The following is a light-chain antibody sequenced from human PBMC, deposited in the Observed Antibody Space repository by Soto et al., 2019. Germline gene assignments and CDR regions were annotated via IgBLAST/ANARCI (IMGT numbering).Light chain of an antibody. CDR1: QSVATN. CDR2: GVS. Sequence: IVLTQSPATLSVSLGDRATLSCRATQSVATNLAWYQQKPGQAPRLLMYGVSTRAPDIPDRFSGSGSGTEFTLTIYSLQSEDLAVYYCQQYDDWPRTFGQGTKVDIK. V-gene: IGKV3-15*01. J-gene: IGKJ1*01. CDR3: QQYDDWPRT.